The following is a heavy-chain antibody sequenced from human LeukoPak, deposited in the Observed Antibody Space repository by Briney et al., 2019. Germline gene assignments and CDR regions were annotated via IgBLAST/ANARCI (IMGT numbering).Heavy chain of an antibody. CDR2: IRYDGSNK. V-gene: IGHV3-30*02. CDR1: GFTFSSYG. Sequence: GGSLRLSCAASGFTFSSYGMHWVRQAPGKGLEWVAFIRYDGSNKYYADSVKGRFTISRDNSKNTLYLQMNSLRAEDTAVYYCAKEMYYDGSAQTFDYWGQGTLVTVSS. J-gene: IGHJ4*02. D-gene: IGHD3-22*01. CDR3: AKEMYYDGSAQTFDY.